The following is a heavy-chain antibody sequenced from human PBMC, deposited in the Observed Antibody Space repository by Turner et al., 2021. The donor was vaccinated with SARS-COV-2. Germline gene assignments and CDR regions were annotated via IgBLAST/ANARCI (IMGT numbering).Heavy chain of an antibody. D-gene: IGHD3-9*01. V-gene: IGHV1-8*02. CDR1: GYTFTGYY. CDR2: MNPNSGNT. CDR3: ARAAQLTVWFDP. J-gene: IGHJ5*02. Sequence: QVQLVQSGAEVKKPGASVKVSCKASGYTFTGYYMHWVRQATGQGLEWMGWMNPNSGNTGYAQKFQGRVTMTRNTSISTAYMELSSLRSEDTAVYYCARAAQLTVWFDPWGQGTLVTVSS.